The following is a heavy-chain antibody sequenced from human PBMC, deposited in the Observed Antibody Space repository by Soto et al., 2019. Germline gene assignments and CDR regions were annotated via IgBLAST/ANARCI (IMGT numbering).Heavy chain of an antibody. CDR1: GDSVSSNSAA. V-gene: IGHV6-1*01. CDR2: TYYRSKWYN. J-gene: IGHJ6*01. CDR3: ARTSGYSSGWVTEDHYYYYYGMDV. Sequence: PSQTLSLTCAISGDSVSSNSAAWNWIRQSPSRGLEWLGRTYYRSKWYNDYAVSVKSRITINPDTSKNQFSLQLNSVTPEDTAVYYCARTSGYSSGWVTEDHYYYYYGMDVWGQGTTVTVSS. D-gene: IGHD6-19*01.